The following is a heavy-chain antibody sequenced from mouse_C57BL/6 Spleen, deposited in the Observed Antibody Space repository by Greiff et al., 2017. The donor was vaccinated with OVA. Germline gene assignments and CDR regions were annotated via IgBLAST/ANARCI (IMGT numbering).Heavy chain of an antibody. CDR2: IHPNSGST. Sequence: QVQLQQPGAELVKPGASVTLSCKASGYTFTSYWLHWVKQRPGQGLEWIGMIHPNSGSTNYNEKFKSKATLTVDKTSSTAYMQLSSLTSEDTAVYYCARDTTVSFDYWGQGTTLTVSS. CDR1: GYTFTSYW. V-gene: IGHV1-64*01. D-gene: IGHD1-1*01. J-gene: IGHJ2*01. CDR3: ARDTTVSFDY.